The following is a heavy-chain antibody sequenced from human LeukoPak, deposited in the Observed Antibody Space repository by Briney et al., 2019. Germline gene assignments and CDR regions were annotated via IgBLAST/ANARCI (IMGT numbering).Heavy chain of an antibody. CDR2: INPNSGGT. CDR1: GGTFSSYA. V-gene: IGHV1-2*02. J-gene: IGHJ4*02. CDR3: ARDSRLKPLYYFDY. Sequence: ASVKVSCKASGGTFSSYAISWVRQAPGQGLEWMGWINPNSGGTNYAQKFQGRVTMTRDTSISTAYMELSRLRSDDTAVYYCARDSRLKPLYYFDYWGQGTLVTVSS. D-gene: IGHD6-25*01.